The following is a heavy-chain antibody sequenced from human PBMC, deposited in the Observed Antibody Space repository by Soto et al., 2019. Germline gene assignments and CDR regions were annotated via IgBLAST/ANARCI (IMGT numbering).Heavy chain of an antibody. J-gene: IGHJ4*02. CDR3: AQDVGFGDVPQFDY. D-gene: IGHD3-10*01. V-gene: IGHV3-30*18. Sequence: QVQLVESGGGVVQPGRSLRLSCAASGFTFSSYGMHWVRQAPGKGLEWVAVISYAGSNKYYAYSVKGRFTISRDNSKNTLYLQMNSMRAEDTAVYYCAQDVGFGDVPQFDYCGQGTLVTVSS. CDR2: ISYAGSNK. CDR1: GFTFSSYG.